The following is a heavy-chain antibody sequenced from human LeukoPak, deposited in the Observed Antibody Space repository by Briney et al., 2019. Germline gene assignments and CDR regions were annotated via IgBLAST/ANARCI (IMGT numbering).Heavy chain of an antibody. CDR1: NGSINPYY. J-gene: IGHJ4*02. V-gene: IGHV4-59*01. Sequence: PSETLSLACTVSNGSINPYYWSWIRQPPGKGLEWIGFIFYSGSADYNPSLKSRVTISVDTSKNQFSLKLNSVTAADTAVYYCARDFGLWGQGTLVTVSS. D-gene: IGHD3/OR15-3a*01. CDR3: ARDFGL. CDR2: IFYSGSA.